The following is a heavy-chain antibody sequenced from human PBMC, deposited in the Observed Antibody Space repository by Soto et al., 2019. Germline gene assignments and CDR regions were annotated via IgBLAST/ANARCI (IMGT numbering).Heavy chain of an antibody. Sequence: EVQLLESGGGLVQPGGSLRLSCAASGFTFSSYAMSWVRQAPGKGLEWVSAISGSGGSTYYADSVKGRFTISRDNSKNTLYMQMNSLRAEDTAVYYCAKDGSSWRLPYYFDYWGQGTLVTVSS. CDR3: AKDGSSWRLPYYFDY. V-gene: IGHV3-23*01. CDR2: ISGSGGST. CDR1: GFTFSSYA. D-gene: IGHD6-13*01. J-gene: IGHJ4*02.